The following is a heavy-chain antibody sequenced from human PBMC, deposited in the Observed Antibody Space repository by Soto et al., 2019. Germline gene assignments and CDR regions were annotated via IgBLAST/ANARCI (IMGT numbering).Heavy chain of an antibody. J-gene: IGHJ6*02. D-gene: IGHD1-26*01. V-gene: IGHV1-69*13. CDR2: IIPIFGTA. CDR1: GGTFSSYA. Sequence: SVKVSCKASGGTFSSYAISWVRQAPGQGLEWVGGIIPIFGTANYAQKFQGRVTITADESTSTAYMELSSLRSEDTAVYYCARGVGATYYYGMDVWGQGTTVTVSS. CDR3: ARGVGATYYYGMDV.